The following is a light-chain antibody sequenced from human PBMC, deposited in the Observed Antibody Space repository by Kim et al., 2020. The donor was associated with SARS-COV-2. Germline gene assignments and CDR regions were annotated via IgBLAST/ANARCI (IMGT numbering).Light chain of an antibody. CDR2: GAT. CDR3: LQYSSSPRT. J-gene: IGKJ4*01. V-gene: IGKV3-20*01. CDR1: PSFSGSH. Sequence: SPGENAPPVGLASPSFSGSHLGWYQQKGGQAPRLVIYGATSRASDIPDRFSGSGSGTDFTLTISRLEPEDFAVYYCLQYSSSPRTFGGGTKVDIK.